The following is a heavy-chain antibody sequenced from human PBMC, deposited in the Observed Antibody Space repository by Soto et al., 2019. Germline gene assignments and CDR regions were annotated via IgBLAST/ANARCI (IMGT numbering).Heavy chain of an antibody. V-gene: IGHV4-34*01. J-gene: IGHJ6*02. CDR3: ARVSGIYYYGMDV. D-gene: IGHD3-10*01. CDR2: VNHSGST. Sequence: PSETLSLTCAVFGGSFSGYYWSWIRQPPGKGLEGIGEVNHSGSTNYNPALKSRVTISVDTSKNQFSLKLSSVTAADTAVYYCARVSGIYYYGMDVWGQGTTVS. CDR1: GGSFSGYY.